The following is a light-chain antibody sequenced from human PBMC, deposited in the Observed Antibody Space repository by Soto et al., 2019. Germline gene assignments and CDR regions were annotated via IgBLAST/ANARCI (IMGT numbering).Light chain of an antibody. CDR2: EAS. CDR1: QSISNY. J-gene: IGKJ3*01. CDR3: QQGNSFPFT. Sequence: DIQMTQSPSSLSASVGDRVTITCRTSQSISNYLNWYQQKPGEAPKVLIYEASSLQSGVPSRFSGSGSGTDFTLTISSLQPEDFATYYCQQGNSFPFTFGPGTKVDIK. V-gene: IGKV1-39*01.